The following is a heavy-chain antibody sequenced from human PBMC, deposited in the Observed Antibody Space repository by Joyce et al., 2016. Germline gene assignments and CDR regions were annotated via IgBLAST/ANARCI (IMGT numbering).Heavy chain of an antibody. V-gene: IGHV1-2*02. CDR1: GYTFTDYY. CDR2: INPNSGGA. Sequence: QVQLVQFGAEVKKPGASVKVSCKASGYTFTDYYMYWVRQAPGQGLEWMGWINPNSGGAHYAQNFQGRVTMTTDTSISAAYMELTRLRSDDTAIYYCAREAADCSSPSCQFDYWGQGTLVTVSS. J-gene: IGHJ4*02. D-gene: IGHD2-2*01. CDR3: AREAADCSSPSCQFDY.